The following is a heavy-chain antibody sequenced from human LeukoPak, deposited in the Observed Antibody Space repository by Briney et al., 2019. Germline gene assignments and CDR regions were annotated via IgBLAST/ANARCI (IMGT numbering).Heavy chain of an antibody. V-gene: IGHV4-39*01. D-gene: IGHD6-13*01. J-gene: IGHJ4*02. CDR2: IYYSGST. CDR1: GGSISSSSYY. CDR3: ARYSAFIAGDY. Sequence: SETLSLTCTVSGGSISSSSYYWGWIRQPPGKGLEWIGSIYYSGSTYYNPSLKSRVTISVDTSKNQFSLKLSSVTAADTAVYYCARYSAFIAGDYWGQGTLVTVSS.